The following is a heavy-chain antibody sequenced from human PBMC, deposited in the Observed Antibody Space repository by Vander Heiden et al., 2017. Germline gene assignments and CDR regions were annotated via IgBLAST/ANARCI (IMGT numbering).Heavy chain of an antibody. D-gene: IGHD5-12*01. CDR3: TRAKDGYNFVLDS. CDR1: GFTFVCVA. V-gene: IGHV3-49*03. J-gene: IGHJ4*02. Sequence: EVQLVESGGGLVQPGRSLRLSCRASGFTFVCVAVSWFRQAPGRGLKWVGCLRSASLGEPAQYDPSVRGRFTISRDDSKSIAYLQMDSLKTEDTGVYYCTRAKDGYNFVLDSWGQGTLVTVSS. CDR2: LRSASLGEPA.